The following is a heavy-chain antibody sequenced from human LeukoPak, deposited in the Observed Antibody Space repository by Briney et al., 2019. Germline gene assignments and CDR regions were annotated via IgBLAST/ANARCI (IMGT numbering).Heavy chain of an antibody. V-gene: IGHV1-46*01. CDR2: INPSGGST. D-gene: IGHD3-10*01. J-gene: IGHJ6*04. Sequence: ASVKVSCKASGYTFTSYYMHWVRQAPGQGLEWMGIINPSGGSTSYAQKFQGRVTMTRDTSTSTVYMELSSLRSEDTAVYYCARDGVRGVIAEGHYYGMDVWGKGTRSPSPQ. CDR3: ARDGVRGVIAEGHYYGMDV. CDR1: GYTFTSYY.